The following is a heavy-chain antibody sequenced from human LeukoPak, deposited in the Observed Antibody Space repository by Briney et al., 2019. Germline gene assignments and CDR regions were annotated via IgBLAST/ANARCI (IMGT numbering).Heavy chain of an antibody. V-gene: IGHV4-59*01. CDR3: ARGTRGGYDFWSGYSNFDY. Sequence: PSETLSLTCTVSGGSINSYYWSWIRQPPGKGLEWIGYIYYSGSINYNPSLKSRVTISVDTSKNQFSLKLSSVTAADTAVYYCARGTRGGYDFWSGYSNFDYWGQGTLVTVSS. CDR2: IYYSGSI. J-gene: IGHJ4*02. CDR1: GGSINSYY. D-gene: IGHD3-3*01.